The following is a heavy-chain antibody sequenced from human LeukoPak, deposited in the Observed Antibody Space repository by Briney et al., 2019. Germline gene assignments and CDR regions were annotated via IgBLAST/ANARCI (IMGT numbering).Heavy chain of an antibody. J-gene: IGHJ4*02. D-gene: IGHD3-16*01. CDR3: AREGGKNYYNY. V-gene: IGHV1-24*01. CDR1: GYTLTELP. Sequence: GASVKVSCKVSGYTLTELPMHWVRQAPGKGLEWMGGFDPEDGETIYAQKFQGRVTMTTDTSTSTAYMELRSLRSDDTAVYYCAREGGKNYYNYWGQGTLVTVSS. CDR2: FDPEDGET.